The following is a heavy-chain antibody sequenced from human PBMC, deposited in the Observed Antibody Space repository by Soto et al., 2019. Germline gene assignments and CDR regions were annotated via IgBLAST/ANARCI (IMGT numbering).Heavy chain of an antibody. J-gene: IGHJ6*02. V-gene: IGHV1-3*01. CDR2: INAGNGNT. D-gene: IGHD6-6*01. Sequence: ASVKVSCKASGYTFTSYAMHWVRQAPGQRLEWMGWINAGNGNTKYSQKCQGRVTITRDTSASTAYMELSSLRSEDTAVYYCARLTSIAARPSYYYYYGMDVWGQGTTVTVSS. CDR3: ARLTSIAARPSYYYYYGMDV. CDR1: GYTFTSYA.